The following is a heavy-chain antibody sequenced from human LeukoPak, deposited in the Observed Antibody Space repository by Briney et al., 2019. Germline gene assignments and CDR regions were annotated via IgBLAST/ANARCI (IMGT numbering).Heavy chain of an antibody. CDR3: ARARQQLVNYDY. V-gene: IGHV4-31*03. J-gene: IGHJ4*02. Sequence: SPTLSLTCTVSGDSISSGGYFWTRIRRHPGKGLEWIGYIYYSGSTYYNPSLRSRLTISVDTSKNQFSLKLSSVTAADTAVYYCARARQQLVNYDYWGQGTLVTVSS. D-gene: IGHD6-13*01. CDR2: IYYSGST. CDR1: GDSISSGGYF.